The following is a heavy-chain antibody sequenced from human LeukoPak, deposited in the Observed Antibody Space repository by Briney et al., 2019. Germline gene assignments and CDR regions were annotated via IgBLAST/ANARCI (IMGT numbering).Heavy chain of an antibody. Sequence: GASVKVSCKASGGTFSSYAISWVRQAPGQGLEWMGRIIPILGIANYAQKFQGRVTITADKSTSTAYMELSSLRSEDTAVYYCARAPLVVRTEYYYYGMDVWGQGTTVTVSS. V-gene: IGHV1-69*04. J-gene: IGHJ6*02. CDR1: GGTFSSYA. CDR3: ARAPLVVRTEYYYYGMDV. D-gene: IGHD2-2*01. CDR2: IIPILGIA.